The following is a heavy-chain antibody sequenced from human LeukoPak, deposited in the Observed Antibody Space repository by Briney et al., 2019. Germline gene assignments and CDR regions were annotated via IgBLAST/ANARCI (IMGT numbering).Heavy chain of an antibody. CDR2: IWYDGSNK. Sequence: PGGPLRHSCAASGFTFSSYGLHWVRQAPGKGLEWVAVIWYDGSNKYYADSVKGRFTISRDNSKNALYLQMNSLRGEGTSVYYCARGRLGYSGSYIFDYWGQGTLVTVSS. V-gene: IGHV3-33*01. J-gene: IGHJ4*02. CDR1: GFTFSSYG. CDR3: ARGRLGYSGSYIFDY. D-gene: IGHD1-26*01.